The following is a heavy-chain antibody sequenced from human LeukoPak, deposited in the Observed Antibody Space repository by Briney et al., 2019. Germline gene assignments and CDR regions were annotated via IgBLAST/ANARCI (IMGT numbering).Heavy chain of an antibody. Sequence: SQTLSLTCAISGDSVSSNSAAWNWIRQSPSRGLEWLGRTYYRSKWYNDYAVSVKSRITINPDTSMNQFSLQLNSVTPEDTAVYYCASIRRRWLQSSGFDYWGQGTLVTVSS. J-gene: IGHJ4*02. D-gene: IGHD5-24*01. CDR1: GDSVSSNSAA. CDR3: ASIRRRWLQSSGFDY. CDR2: TYYRSKWYN. V-gene: IGHV6-1*01.